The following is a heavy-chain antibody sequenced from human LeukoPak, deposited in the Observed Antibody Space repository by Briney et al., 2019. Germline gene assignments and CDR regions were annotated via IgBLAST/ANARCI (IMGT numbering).Heavy chain of an antibody. CDR3: AKDYYDSSGPLDY. CDR1: GFTFDDYT. Sequence: GGSLRLSCAASGFTFDDYTMHWVRQAPGKGLEWVSLISWDGGSTYYADSVKGRFTISRDNSKTSLYLQMNSLRTEDTALYYCAKDYYDSSGPLDYWGQGTLVTVSS. D-gene: IGHD3-22*01. J-gene: IGHJ4*02. CDR2: ISWDGGST. V-gene: IGHV3-43*01.